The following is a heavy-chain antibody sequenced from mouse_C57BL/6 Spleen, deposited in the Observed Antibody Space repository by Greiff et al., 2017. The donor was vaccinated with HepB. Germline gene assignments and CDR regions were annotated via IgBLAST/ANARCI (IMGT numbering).Heavy chain of an antibody. CDR1: GYTFTSYD. Sequence: QVQLKESGPELVKPGASVKLSCKASGYTFTSYDINWVKQRPGQGLEWIGWIYPRDGSTKYNEKFKGKATLTVDTSSSTAYMELHSLTSEDSAVYFCARKGGHSNPLFDYWGQGTTLTVSS. J-gene: IGHJ2*01. V-gene: IGHV1-85*01. CDR3: ARKGGHSNPLFDY. CDR2: IYPRDGST. D-gene: IGHD2-5*01.